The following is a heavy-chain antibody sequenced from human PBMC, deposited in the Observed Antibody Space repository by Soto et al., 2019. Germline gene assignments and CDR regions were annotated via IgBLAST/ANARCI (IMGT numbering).Heavy chain of an antibody. Sequence: DSLKISCVTSGFTFTTYAMSWVRQAPGRGLEWVSGISGRGGSVNSPNYADSVKGRFNISRDKSNNLLYLQMTSLKAEDTAVDYCAKGLGGADLRHLDSWGQGSFFTVSA. J-gene: IGHJ5*01. CDR1: GFTFTTYA. CDR2: ISGRGGSVNSP. CDR3: AKGLGGADLRHLDS. V-gene: IGHV3-23*01. D-gene: IGHD3-16*01.